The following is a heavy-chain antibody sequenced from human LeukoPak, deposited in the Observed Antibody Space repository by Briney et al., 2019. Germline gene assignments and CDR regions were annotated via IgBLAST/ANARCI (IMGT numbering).Heavy chain of an antibody. Sequence: PTETLSLTCTVSGDSIGSFYWSWIRQPPGKGLEWIGWIYYSGSTSYNPSLKSRVTISVDTSKNQFSLKLSSVTAADTAVYYCARSGGLPDYWGQGTLVTVSS. CDR1: GDSIGSFY. D-gene: IGHD3-10*01. V-gene: IGHV4-59*01. CDR3: ARSGGLPDY. CDR2: IYYSGST. J-gene: IGHJ4*02.